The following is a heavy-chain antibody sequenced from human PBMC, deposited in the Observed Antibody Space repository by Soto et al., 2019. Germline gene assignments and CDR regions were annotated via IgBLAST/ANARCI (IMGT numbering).Heavy chain of an antibody. Sequence: QVHLVQSGAEVKKPGASVKVSCKTSGYTFSAYYMHWVLQAPGQGLEWMGWINPKSGGTLYAQKFQGRVTMTRDTSISTAYMELSRLRSDDTAVYYCARGGTFAYDTSGYSVYWGQGTLVTVSS. V-gene: IGHV1-2*02. CDR1: GYTFSAYY. CDR3: ARGGTFAYDTSGYSVY. D-gene: IGHD3-22*01. CDR2: INPKSGGT. J-gene: IGHJ4*02.